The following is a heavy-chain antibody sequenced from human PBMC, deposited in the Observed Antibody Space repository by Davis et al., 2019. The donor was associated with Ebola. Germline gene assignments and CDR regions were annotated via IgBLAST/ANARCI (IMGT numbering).Heavy chain of an antibody. V-gene: IGHV4-59*01. CDR3: ARWSGPEDY. CDR2: IYYSGST. J-gene: IGHJ4*02. CDR1: GSSITTYY. Sequence: SETLSPTFTVAGSSITTYYWSWIRQPPGKGLECFGYIYYSGSTNYNPSLKSRVTISVDTSKNQFSLKLSSVTAADTAVYYCARWSGPEDYWGQGTLVTVSS.